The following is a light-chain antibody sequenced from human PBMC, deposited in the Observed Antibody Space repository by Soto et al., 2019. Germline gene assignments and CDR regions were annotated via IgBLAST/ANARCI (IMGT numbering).Light chain of an antibody. CDR2: GNS. CDR3: QSYDSSLSGPV. CDR1: SSNNGAGYD. Sequence: QSVLTQLPSVSGAPGQRVTISCTGSSSNNGAGYDVHWYQQLPGTAPKLLIYGNSNRPSGVPDRFSGSKSGTSASLAITGLQAEDEADYYCQSYDSSLSGPVFGGGTKVTVL. V-gene: IGLV1-40*01. J-gene: IGLJ2*01.